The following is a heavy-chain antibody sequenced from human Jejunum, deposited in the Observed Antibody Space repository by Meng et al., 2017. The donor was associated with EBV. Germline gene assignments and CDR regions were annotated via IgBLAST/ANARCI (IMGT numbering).Heavy chain of an antibody. J-gene: IGHJ4*02. Sequence: QGQLQKWGAGLLKPSETLSLTCAVSGGSFGGYFWTWIRQAPGKGLEWIGEINQVGSTNYNPSLKSRVTISVDTSNIQFSLKVTSVTAADTAVYYCARSGAIIGVQGAPDYWGQGTLVTVSS. D-gene: IGHD3-3*01. CDR3: ARSGAIIGVQGAPDY. CDR2: INQVGST. CDR1: GGSFGGYF. V-gene: IGHV4-34*01.